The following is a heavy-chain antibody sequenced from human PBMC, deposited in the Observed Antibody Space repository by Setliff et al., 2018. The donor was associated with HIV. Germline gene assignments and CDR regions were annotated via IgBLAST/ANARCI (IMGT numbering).Heavy chain of an antibody. Sequence: GGSLRLSCAASGFTVSRDYMSWVSQAPGKGLEWVSVIFSGGTTNYADSVKGRFTISRDNSQNTLFLQMDNLRPEDTAVYYCATRGRAYYLDTSGYFVSWRPGALVTVSS. CDR1: GFTVSRDY. J-gene: IGHJ4*02. V-gene: IGHV3-66*02. CDR2: IFSGGTT. CDR3: ATRGRAYYLDTSGYFVS. D-gene: IGHD2-15*01.